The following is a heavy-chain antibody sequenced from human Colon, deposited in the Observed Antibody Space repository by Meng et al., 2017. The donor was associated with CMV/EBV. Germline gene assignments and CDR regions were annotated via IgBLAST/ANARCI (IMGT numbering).Heavy chain of an antibody. CDR1: GFSFSSYW. D-gene: IGHD3-22*01. CDR3: ARATYYYDDSAFGD. V-gene: IGHV3-7*04. J-gene: IGHJ4*02. Sequence: GESLKISCAASGFSFSSYWMKWVRQAPGKGLEWVANINQDGSVKYYVDALKGRFTISRDNAENSLYLQMNSLMAEDTAVYYCARATYYYDDSAFGDWGQGTLVTVSS. CDR2: INQDGSVK.